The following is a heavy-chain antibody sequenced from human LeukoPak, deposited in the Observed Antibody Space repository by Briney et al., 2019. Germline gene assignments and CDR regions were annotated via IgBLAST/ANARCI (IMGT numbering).Heavy chain of an antibody. CDR1: GFTFTSYA. V-gene: IGHV3-23*01. D-gene: IGHD1-26*01. Sequence: SGGSLRLSCAASGFTFTSYAMSWVRQAPGKGLEWVSTISVGGGSTYYADSVKGRFTISRDNSKNTLFLQMNSLRAEDTAAYYCAKDLSGGSLDYWGQGTLVTVSS. CDR3: AKDLSGGSLDY. CDR2: ISVGGGST. J-gene: IGHJ4*02.